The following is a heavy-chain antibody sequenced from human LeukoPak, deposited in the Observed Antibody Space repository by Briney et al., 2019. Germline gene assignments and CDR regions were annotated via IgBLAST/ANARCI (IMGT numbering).Heavy chain of an antibody. D-gene: IGHD3-22*01. CDR3: ATSYGRSGYYFPAAY. CDR2: ISGSSDYT. Sequence: PGGSLRLSCAASGFLFGDTYMSWVCKGPGQGLEWLSFISGSSDYTGYADSVNGRFTISRDNAKNLLYLEMTGLRAEDTAVYFCATSYGRSGYYFPAAYWGQGALVSVSS. CDR1: GFLFGDTY. V-gene: IGHV3-11*03. J-gene: IGHJ4*02.